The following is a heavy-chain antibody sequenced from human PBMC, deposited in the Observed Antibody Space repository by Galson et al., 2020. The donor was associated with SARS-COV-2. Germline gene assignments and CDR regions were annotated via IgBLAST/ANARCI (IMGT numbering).Heavy chain of an antibody. D-gene: IGHD3-10*01. CDR1: GGSISSGGYS. Sequence: SETLSLTCTVSGGSISSGGYSWSWIRQPPGKGLEWIGYNYHSGTTYYNPSLKSRVTMSVDRSKNQFSLRLSSVTAADTAVYYCSRGIGPMIRGVVIPYYFDNWGQGALVTVSS. CDR3: SRGIGPMIRGVVIPYYFDN. J-gene: IGHJ4*02. CDR2: NYHSGTT. V-gene: IGHV4-30-2*01.